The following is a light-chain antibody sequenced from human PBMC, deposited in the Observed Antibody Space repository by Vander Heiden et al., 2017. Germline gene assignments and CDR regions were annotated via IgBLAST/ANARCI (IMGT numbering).Light chain of an antibody. Sequence: DIVLTQSPDSLAVSLGERATINCKSSQSVLSSSNNKNYLAWYQQKPGQPLKLLISWASTRESGVLDRFSGSGSGTDFTLTISSLQAEDVAVYSCQQYHSSPLTFGGGTKVEIK. CDR1: QSVLSSSNNKNY. CDR3: QQYHSSPLT. J-gene: IGKJ4*01. V-gene: IGKV4-1*01. CDR2: WAS.